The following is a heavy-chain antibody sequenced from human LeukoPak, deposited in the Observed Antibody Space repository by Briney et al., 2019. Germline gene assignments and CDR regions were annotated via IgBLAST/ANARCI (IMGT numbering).Heavy chain of an antibody. CDR1: GITFSDYY. V-gene: IGHV3-11*03. CDR3: ARTTQDGSGIYYNVFDY. Sequence: GGSLRLSCTASGITFSDYYMSWIRQAPGKGLEWVSYISSSSTYTSYADSVQGRFTISRDNAKKSLYLQMNSLSDEDTAVYYCARTTQDGSGIYYNVFDYWGQGTLVTVSS. CDR2: ISSSSTYT. J-gene: IGHJ4*02. D-gene: IGHD3-10*01.